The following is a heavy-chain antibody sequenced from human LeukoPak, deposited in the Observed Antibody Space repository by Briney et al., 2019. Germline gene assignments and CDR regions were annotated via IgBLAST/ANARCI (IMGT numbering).Heavy chain of an antibody. CDR3: ARGGLKVAGTRLFF. J-gene: IGHJ4*02. CDR1: GGSISSYY. D-gene: IGHD6-19*01. V-gene: IGHV4-4*07. CDR2: IYTSGST. Sequence: PSETLSLTCTVSGGSISSYYWSWIRQPAGKGLEWIGRIYTSGSTNYNPSLKSRVTISVDTSKNQFSLKLSSVTAADTAVYYCARGGLKVAGTRLFFWGQGTLVTVSS.